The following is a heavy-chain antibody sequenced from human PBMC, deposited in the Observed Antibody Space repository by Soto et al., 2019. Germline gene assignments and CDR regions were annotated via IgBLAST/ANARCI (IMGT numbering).Heavy chain of an antibody. V-gene: IGHV1-69*01. Sequence: QVQLVQSGAEVKKPGSSVKVSCKASGGTFSSYSVNWVRQAPGQGLEWMGEIIPIFGTANYAQKFQGRVTITADESTSTAYMELSSLRSEDTAMYYCARDGGRHSGGIAYWGQGTLVTVSS. CDR1: GGTFSSYS. D-gene: IGHD1-26*01. J-gene: IGHJ4*02. CDR3: ARDGGRHSGGIAY. CDR2: IIPIFGTA.